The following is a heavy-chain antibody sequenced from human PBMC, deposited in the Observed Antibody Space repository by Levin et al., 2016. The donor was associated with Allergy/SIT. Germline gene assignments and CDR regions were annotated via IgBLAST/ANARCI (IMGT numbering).Heavy chain of an antibody. CDR2: INHSGST. J-gene: IGHJ4*02. Sequence: SETLSLTCAVYGGSFSGYYWSWIRQPPGKGLEWIGEINHSGSTNYNPSLKSRVTISVDTSKNQFSLKLSSVTAADTAVYYCARGRGIDYWGQGTLVTVSS. CDR1: GGSFSGYY. D-gene: IGHD1-14*01. V-gene: IGHV4-34*01. CDR3: ARGRGIDY.